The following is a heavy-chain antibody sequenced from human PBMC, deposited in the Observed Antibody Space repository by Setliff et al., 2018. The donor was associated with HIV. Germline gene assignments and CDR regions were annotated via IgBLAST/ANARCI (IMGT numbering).Heavy chain of an antibody. CDR1: GGSISSYY. J-gene: IGHJ4*02. CDR2: IYYSGST. CDR3: ARDGAYYYDSSGYYHYYFDY. D-gene: IGHD3-22*01. V-gene: IGHV4-59*12. Sequence: SETLSLTCTVSGGSISSYYWSWIRQSPGKGLEWIGFIYYSGSTNYSPSLKSRVTISVDSSKKQFSLKLSSVTAADTAVYYCARDGAYYYDSSGYYHYYFDYWGQGTLVTVSS.